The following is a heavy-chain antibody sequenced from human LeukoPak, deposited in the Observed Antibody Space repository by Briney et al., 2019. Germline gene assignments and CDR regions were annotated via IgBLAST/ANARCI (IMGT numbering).Heavy chain of an antibody. CDR3: ARAPSRGSSGYSACDY. J-gene: IGHJ4*02. D-gene: IGHD3-22*01. Sequence: SVKVSCKASGYTFTGYYMHWVRQAPGQGLEWMGRIIPIFGTANYAQKFQGRVTITTDESTSTAYMELSSLRSEDTAVYYCARAPSRGSSGYSACDYWGQGTLVTVSS. CDR1: GYTFTGYY. CDR2: IIPIFGTA. V-gene: IGHV1-69*05.